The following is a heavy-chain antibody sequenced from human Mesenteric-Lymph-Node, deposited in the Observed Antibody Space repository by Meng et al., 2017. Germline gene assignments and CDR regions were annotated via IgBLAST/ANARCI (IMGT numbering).Heavy chain of an antibody. CDR1: GGSISSGDYY. D-gene: IGHD4-17*01. Sequence: QVALMESGPRLVKPSQTLSLPCTVSGGSISSGDYYWSLIRQPPGKGLEWIGYIYYSGSTYYNPSLKSRVTISVDTSKNQFSLKLSSVTAADTAVYYCARGPTTYFDYWGQGTLVTVSS. CDR2: IYYSGST. J-gene: IGHJ4*02. V-gene: IGHV4-30-4*01. CDR3: ARGPTTYFDY.